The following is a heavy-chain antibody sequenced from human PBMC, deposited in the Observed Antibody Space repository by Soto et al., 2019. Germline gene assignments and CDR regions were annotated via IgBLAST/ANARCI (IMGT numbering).Heavy chain of an antibody. CDR1: GFSFSTYN. V-gene: IGHV3-21*01. Sequence: EVHVVESGGGLVKPGGSLRLSCATSGFSFSTYNMNWVRQAPGKGLEWVSSINGRSNYKYYTDSVKGRFAISRDNPKNSLYLQMDRLRVEDTAVYYCVREDGLVGSNSAFDYWGQGTLVTVSS. D-gene: IGHD1-26*01. CDR2: INGRSNYK. CDR3: VREDGLVGSNSAFDY. J-gene: IGHJ4*02.